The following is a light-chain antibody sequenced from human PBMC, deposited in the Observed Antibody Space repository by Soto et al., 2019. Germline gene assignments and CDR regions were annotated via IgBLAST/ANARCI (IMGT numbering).Light chain of an antibody. J-gene: IGKJ2*01. Sequence: EIVLTQSPATLSLSPGEIATLSCRASQSVSSYLAWYQQKPGQAPRLLIYDASNRATGIPAGFSGSGSGTDFTLTISSLEPEDFAVYYCQQRSNWPPYTLGQGTKLEIK. V-gene: IGKV3-11*01. CDR1: QSVSSY. CDR2: DAS. CDR3: QQRSNWPPYT.